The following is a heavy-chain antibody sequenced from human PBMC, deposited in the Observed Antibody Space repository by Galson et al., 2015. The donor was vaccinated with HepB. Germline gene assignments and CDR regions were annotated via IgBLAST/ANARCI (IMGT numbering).Heavy chain of an antibody. CDR2: IIPIFGTA. D-gene: IGHD3-22*01. V-gene: IGHV1-69*13. CDR3: AREGSSGYYGYFDY. Sequence: SVKVSCKASGGTFSSYAISWVRQAPGQGLEWMGGIIPIFGTANYAQKFQGRVTITADESTSTAYMELSSLRSEDTAVYYCAREGSSGYYGYFDYWGQGTLVTVSS. CDR1: GGTFSSYA. J-gene: IGHJ4*02.